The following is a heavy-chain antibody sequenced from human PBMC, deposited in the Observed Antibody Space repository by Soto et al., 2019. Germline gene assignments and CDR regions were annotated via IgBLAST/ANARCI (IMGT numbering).Heavy chain of an antibody. CDR3: ARGHASQIVDH. CDR2: LSYNGVT. Sequence: SETLSLTGTVSGDSTINFYCSWIRQAPCKGPEWLGYLSYNGVTNHNPSLQGRATMSVDTSQIRFSLNLNSVTAADTAVYYCARGHASQIVDHLGHGILVTVSS. V-gene: IGHV4-59*01. D-gene: IGHD3-16*01. J-gene: IGHJ5*02. CDR1: GDSTINFY.